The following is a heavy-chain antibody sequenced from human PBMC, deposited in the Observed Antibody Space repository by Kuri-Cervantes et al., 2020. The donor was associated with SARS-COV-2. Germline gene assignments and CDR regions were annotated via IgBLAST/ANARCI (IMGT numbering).Heavy chain of an antibody. CDR3: AEAGYSNRLSI. J-gene: IGHJ4*02. Sequence: GESLKISCAASGFSLSRYTMNWVRQAPGKGLVWVSRIKSDGSSTTYADSVKGRFTISRDNAKNTLYLQMNSLRAEDTAVYYCAEAGYSNRLSIWGQGTLVTVSS. CDR1: GFSLSRYT. CDR2: IKSDGSST. D-gene: IGHD4-11*01. V-gene: IGHV3-74*03.